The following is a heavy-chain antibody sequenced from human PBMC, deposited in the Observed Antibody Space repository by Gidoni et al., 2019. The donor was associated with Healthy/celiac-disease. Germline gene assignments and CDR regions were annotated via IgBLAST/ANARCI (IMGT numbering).Heavy chain of an antibody. CDR3: ARGDDSSGYYYDYFDY. V-gene: IGHV1-69*09. J-gene: IGHJ4*02. Sequence: QVQLVQSGAEVKKPGSSVKVSCKASGGTFGSYAISWVRQAPGQGLEWMGRIIPILGIANYAQKFQGRVTITADKSTSTAYMELSSLRSEDTAVYYCARGDDSSGYYYDYFDYWGQGTLVTVSS. CDR2: IIPILGIA. D-gene: IGHD3-22*01. CDR1: GGTFGSYA.